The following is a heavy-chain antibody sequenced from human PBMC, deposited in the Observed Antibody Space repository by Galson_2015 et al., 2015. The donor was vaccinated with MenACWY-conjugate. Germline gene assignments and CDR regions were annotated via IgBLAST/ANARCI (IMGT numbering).Heavy chain of an antibody. V-gene: IGHV1-18*01. D-gene: IGHD3-10*01. J-gene: IGHJ6*04. CDR3: ARSMYYYSNAHV. CDR2: ISTYNGDT. CDR1: GYTFTSYG. Sequence: SVKVSCKASGYTFTSYGISWVRQAPGKGLEWMGWISTYNGDTNYAQRLQGRVTMTTDTSTSTAYLEMRSLRSDDTAVYYCARSMYYYSNAHVWGKGTTFTVSS.